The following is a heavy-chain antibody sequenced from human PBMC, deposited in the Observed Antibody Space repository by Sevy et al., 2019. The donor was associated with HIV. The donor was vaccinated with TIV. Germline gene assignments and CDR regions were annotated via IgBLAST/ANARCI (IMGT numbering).Heavy chain of an antibody. CDR2: IKSKIDGETT. V-gene: IGHV3-15*01. CDR1: GFTFNNAW. J-gene: IGHJ4*02. Sequence: GGSLRLSCAVSGFTFNNAWMNWVRQAPGTGLQWVGLIKSKIDGETTNYAAPVKGRFTISRDDSKYTLYLQMNSLKIEDTAVYYCATAPGYYDSAPFDYWGPGTLVTVSS. D-gene: IGHD3-22*01. CDR3: ATAPGYYDSAPFDY.